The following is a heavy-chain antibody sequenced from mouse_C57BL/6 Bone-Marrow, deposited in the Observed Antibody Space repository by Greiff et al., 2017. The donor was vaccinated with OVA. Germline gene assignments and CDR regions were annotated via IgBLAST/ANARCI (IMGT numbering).Heavy chain of an antibody. V-gene: IGHV1-78*01. J-gene: IGHJ2*01. Sequence: VQVVESDAELVKPGASVKISCKVSGYTFTDHTIHWMKQRPEQGLEWIGYIYPRDGSTKYNEKFKGKATLTADKSSSTAYMQLNSLTSEDSAVYFCARKGGGNYVPCFDYWGQGTTLTVSS. CDR3: ARKGGGNYVPCFDY. D-gene: IGHD2-1*01. CDR2: IYPRDGST. CDR1: GYTFTDHT.